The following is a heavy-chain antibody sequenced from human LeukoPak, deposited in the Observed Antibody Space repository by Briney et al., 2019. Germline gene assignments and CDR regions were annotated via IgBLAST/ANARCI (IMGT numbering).Heavy chain of an antibody. CDR3: ARLYGTYPGWFDL. D-gene: IGHD4-17*01. V-gene: IGHV3-33*07. J-gene: IGHJ5*02. CDR2: IWYDGSNK. CDR1: GVTFSSYG. Sequence: AGSLTLSCAATGVTFSSYGMCGGRKATGKGLEWVAVIWYDGSNKYYADSVKGRFTISRDNSKNTLYLQMNSLRAEDTAVYYCARLYGTYPGWFDLWGQGTLVTVSS.